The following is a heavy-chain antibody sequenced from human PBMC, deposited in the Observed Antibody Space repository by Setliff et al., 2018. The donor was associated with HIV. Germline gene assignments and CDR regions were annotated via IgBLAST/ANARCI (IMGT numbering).Heavy chain of an antibody. CDR1: GGSISSSSYY. CDR2: IYYSGST. D-gene: IGHD3-10*01. Sequence: LSLTCTVSGGSISSSSYYWGWIRQPPGKGLEWIGSIYYSGSTYYNSSLKSRVTISVDTSKNQFSLKLSSVTAADTAVYYCARDRGFPWGQGTLVTVSS. CDR3: ARDRGFP. J-gene: IGHJ5*02. V-gene: IGHV4-39*07.